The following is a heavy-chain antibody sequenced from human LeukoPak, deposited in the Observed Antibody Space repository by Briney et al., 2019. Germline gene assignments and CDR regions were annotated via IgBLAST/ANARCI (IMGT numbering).Heavy chain of an antibody. D-gene: IGHD6-13*01. CDR1: GGTFSSYA. Sequence: ASVRVSCKASGGTFSSYAISWVRQAPGQGLEWMGGIIPIFGTANYAQKFQGRVTITADKSTSTAYMELSSLRSEDTAVYYCARVSSSSWWIPQEHYYYYMDVWGKGTTVTVSS. V-gene: IGHV1-69*06. CDR2: IIPIFGTA. CDR3: ARVSSSSWWIPQEHYYYYMDV. J-gene: IGHJ6*03.